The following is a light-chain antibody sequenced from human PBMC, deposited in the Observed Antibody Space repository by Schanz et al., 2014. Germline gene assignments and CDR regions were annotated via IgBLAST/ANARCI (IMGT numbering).Light chain of an antibody. V-gene: IGKV3-15*01. CDR2: GAS. J-gene: IGKJ2*01. Sequence: EIVMTQSPATLSVPPGERATLSCRASQSVSSNLAWYQQKPDQAPRLLIYGASTRATGIPARFSGSGSGTEFTLTISSLQSEDFAVYYCQQYNNWPPKYTFGQGTKLEIK. CDR3: QQYNNWPPKYT. CDR1: QSVSSN.